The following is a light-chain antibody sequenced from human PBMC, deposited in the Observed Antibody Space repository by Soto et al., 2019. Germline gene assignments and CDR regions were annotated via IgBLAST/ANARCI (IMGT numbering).Light chain of an antibody. CDR2: DDS. J-gene: IGLJ3*02. V-gene: IGLV3-21*02. Sequence: SYDLTQPPSVSVAPGQTATVTCGGRNIGSKSVHWYQQKPGQAPVLVVHDDSDRPSGIPGRFSGSNSGDTATLTISGVEAGDEADYYCQVWDRSSSHWVFGGGTQLTVL. CDR1: NIGSKS. CDR3: QVWDRSSSHWV.